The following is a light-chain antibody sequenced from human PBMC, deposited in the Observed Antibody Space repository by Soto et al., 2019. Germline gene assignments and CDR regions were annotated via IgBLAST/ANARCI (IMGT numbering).Light chain of an antibody. CDR2: WAS. CDR3: QQYSAYPLT. CDR1: QNINGY. Sequence: DIQLTQSPSSLSASVGDRVTITCRASQNINGYLAWYQQKPGKAPKLLIYWASSLISGVPSRFTGGESGTEFTLTISSLQPDDFATYYCQQYSAYPLTFGGATKVDVK. J-gene: IGKJ4*01. V-gene: IGKV1-5*03.